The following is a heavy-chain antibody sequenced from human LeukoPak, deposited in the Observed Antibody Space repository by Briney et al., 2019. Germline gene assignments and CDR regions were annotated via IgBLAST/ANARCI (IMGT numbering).Heavy chain of an antibody. CDR2: ISYDGSNK. CDR1: GFTFSSYA. Sequence: PGRSLRLSCAASGFTFSSYAMHWVRQAPGKGLEWVAVISYDGSNKYYADSVKGRFTISRDNSKNTLYLQMNSLRAEDTAVYYCARVSPDVPPDDILTGEGWFDPWGQGTLVTVSS. J-gene: IGHJ5*02. D-gene: IGHD3-9*01. CDR3: ARVSPDVPPDDILTGEGWFDP. V-gene: IGHV3-30-3*01.